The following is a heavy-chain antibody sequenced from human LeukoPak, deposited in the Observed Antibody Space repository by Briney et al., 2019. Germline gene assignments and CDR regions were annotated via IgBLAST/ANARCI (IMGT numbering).Heavy chain of an antibody. CDR3: AGADYGSGSYPQPSYYYYYGMDV. CDR2: INPNSGGT. V-gene: IGHV1-2*02. Sequence: ASVKVSCKASGYTFTGYYMHWVRQAPGQGLEWMGWINPNSGGTNYAQKFQGRVTMTRDTSISTAYMELSRLRSDDTAVYYCAGADYGSGSYPQPSYYYYYGMDVWGQGTTVTVSS. CDR1: GYTFTGYY. J-gene: IGHJ6*02. D-gene: IGHD3-10*01.